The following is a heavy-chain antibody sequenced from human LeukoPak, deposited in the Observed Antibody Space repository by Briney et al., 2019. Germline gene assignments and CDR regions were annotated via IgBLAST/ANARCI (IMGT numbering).Heavy chain of an antibody. CDR1: GGPISSYY. D-gene: IGHD5-12*01. CDR3: ARDGGYSGYDYLAVGYYFDY. V-gene: IGHV4-4*07. Sequence: SETLSLTCTVSGGPISSYYWSWIRQPAGKGLEWIGRIYTSGSTNYNPSLKSRVTMSVDTSKNQFSLKLSSVTAADTAVYYCARDGGYSGYDYLAVGYYFDYWGQGTLVTVSS. CDR2: IYTSGST. J-gene: IGHJ4*02.